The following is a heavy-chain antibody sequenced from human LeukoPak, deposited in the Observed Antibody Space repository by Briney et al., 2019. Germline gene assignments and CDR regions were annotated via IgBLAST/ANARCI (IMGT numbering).Heavy chain of an antibody. CDR1: GFTFGSYN. D-gene: IGHD3-22*01. V-gene: IGHV3-21*01. J-gene: IGHJ1*01. CDR2: ISTSSSYI. Sequence: GGSLRLSCAASGFTFGSYNMNWVRQAPGKGLEWVSSISTSSSYIYYADSVKGRFTISRDNAKKSLYLQMNSLRAGDTAVYYCARDGGDYYDSSGYPFHHGGQGTLVTVSS. CDR3: ARDGGDYYDSSGYPFHH.